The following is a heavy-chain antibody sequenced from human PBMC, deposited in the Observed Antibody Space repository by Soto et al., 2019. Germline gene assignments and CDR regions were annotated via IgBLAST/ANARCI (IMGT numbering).Heavy chain of an antibody. V-gene: IGHV1-69*13. J-gene: IGHJ6*02. CDR2: IIPIVGTA. CDR3: ASNYPGIAVAGTGYYYGMDV. D-gene: IGHD6-19*01. Sequence: SVKVSCKASGGTFSSYAISWARQAPGQGLEWMGGIIPIVGTANYAQKFQGRVTITADESTSTAYMELSSLRSEDTAVYYCASNYPGIAVAGTGYYYGMDVWGQGTTVTVSS. CDR1: GGTFSSYA.